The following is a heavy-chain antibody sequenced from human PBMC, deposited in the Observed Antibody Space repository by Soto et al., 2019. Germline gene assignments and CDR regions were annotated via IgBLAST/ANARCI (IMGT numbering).Heavy chain of an antibody. Sequence: PSETLSLTCAVYGGSVNGYYWNWIRQPPGKGLEWIGEINHTGGTHYNPSLKSRVNMSVDTSKNQFSLRLSSVTAADTAIYYCATRITVFGLLIPPFDPWGQGTQVTVSS. D-gene: IGHD3-3*01. CDR3: ATRITVFGLLIPPFDP. CDR2: INHTGGT. V-gene: IGHV4-34*01. J-gene: IGHJ5*02. CDR1: GGSVNGYY.